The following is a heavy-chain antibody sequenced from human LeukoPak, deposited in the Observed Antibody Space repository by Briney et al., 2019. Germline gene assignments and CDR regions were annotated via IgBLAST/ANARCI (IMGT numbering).Heavy chain of an antibody. V-gene: IGHV4-59*01. CDR2: IYYSGST. J-gene: IGHJ4*02. CDR1: GGSINSYY. CDR3: ARVPNLGYCSSTSCQTFDY. D-gene: IGHD2-2*01. Sequence: SETLSLTCTVSGGSINSYYWSWIRQPPGKGLEWIGYIYYSGSTNYNPSLKSRVTISVDTSKNQFSLKLSSVTAADTAVYYCARVPNLGYCSSTSCQTFDYWGQGTLVTVSS.